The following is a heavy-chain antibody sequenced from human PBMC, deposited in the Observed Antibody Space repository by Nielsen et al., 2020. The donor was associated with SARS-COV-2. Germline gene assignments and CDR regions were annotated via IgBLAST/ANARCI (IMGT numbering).Heavy chain of an antibody. CDR2: IYPGDSDT. D-gene: IGHD5-24*01. V-gene: IGHV5-51*01. Sequence: VRQMPGKGLEWMGIIYPGDSDTRYNPSFQGQVTISADKSISTAYLQWSSLKASDTAMYYCARHNIEMATIGGMDVWGQGTTVTVSS. CDR3: ARHNIEMATIGGMDV. J-gene: IGHJ6*02.